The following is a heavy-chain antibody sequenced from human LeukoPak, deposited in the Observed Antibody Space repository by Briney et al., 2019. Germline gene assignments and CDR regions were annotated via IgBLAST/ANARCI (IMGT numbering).Heavy chain of an antibody. Sequence: PGGSLRLSRAASGFTFSSYGMHWVRQAPGKGLEWVAVIWYDGSNKYYADSVKGRFTISRDNSKNTLYLQMNSLRAEDTAVYYCARGDYYDSSGYYYVGFDYWGQGTLVTVSS. J-gene: IGHJ4*02. CDR1: GFTFSSYG. V-gene: IGHV3-33*01. D-gene: IGHD3-22*01. CDR3: ARGDYYDSSGYYYVGFDY. CDR2: IWYDGSNK.